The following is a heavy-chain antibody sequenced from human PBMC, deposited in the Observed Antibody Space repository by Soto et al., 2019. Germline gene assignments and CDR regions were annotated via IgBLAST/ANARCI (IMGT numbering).Heavy chain of an antibody. CDR2: IYYSGST. J-gene: IGHJ5*02. D-gene: IGHD3-10*01. Sequence: SETLSLTCTVSGGSISSGDYYWSWIRQPPGKGLEWIGYIYYSGSTYYNPSLKSRVTISVDTSKNQFSLKLSSVTAADTAVYYCARDSHYYGSGMGSYNWFDPWGQGTLVTVS. V-gene: IGHV4-30-4*01. CDR1: GGSISSGDYY. CDR3: ARDSHYYGSGMGSYNWFDP.